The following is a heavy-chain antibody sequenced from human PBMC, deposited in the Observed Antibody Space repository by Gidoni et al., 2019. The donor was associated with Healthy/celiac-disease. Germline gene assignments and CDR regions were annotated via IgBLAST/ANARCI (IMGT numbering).Heavy chain of an antibody. J-gene: IGHJ6*03. Sequence: QVQLVESGGGVVQPGRSLRLSCAASGFTFSSYGMHWVRQATGKGLEWVAVIWYDGSNKYYADSVKGRFTISRDNSKNTLYLQMNSLIAEDTAVYYCARELREYCSSTSCYTVNYYYYYMDVWGKGTTVTVSS. CDR2: IWYDGSNK. CDR3: ARELREYCSSTSCYTVNYYYYYMDV. CDR1: GFTFSSYG. V-gene: IGHV3-33*01. D-gene: IGHD2-2*02.